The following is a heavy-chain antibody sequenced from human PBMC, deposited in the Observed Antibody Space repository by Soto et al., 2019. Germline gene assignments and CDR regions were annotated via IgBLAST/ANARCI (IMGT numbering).Heavy chain of an antibody. CDR1: GFTFSNYG. J-gene: IGHJ4*02. CDR3: GRCNGDDCHSPFDY. D-gene: IGHD2-8*01. CDR2: ITKNGRNK. V-gene: IGHV3-30*03. Sequence: QVQLVESGGGVVQPGGSLRLSCAASGFTFSNYGMHWVRQARGKGLEWVADITKNGRNKDYADSVKGRLAISRDNSKNTLELQMNSLRVEDTAMYYCGRCNGDDCHSPFDYWGQGTLVTVSS.